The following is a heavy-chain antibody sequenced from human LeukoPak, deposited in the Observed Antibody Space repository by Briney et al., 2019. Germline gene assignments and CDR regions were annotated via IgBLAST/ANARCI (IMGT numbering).Heavy chain of an antibody. V-gene: IGHV3-53*01. CDR1: GFTVSSNY. D-gene: IGHD6-13*01. CDR3: ARAGGGDKQQLVWYFDL. CDR2: IYSGGVS. J-gene: IGHJ2*01. Sequence: GGSLRLSCAASGFTVSSNYMSCVRRAPGKRLEWVSRIYSGGVSDYSEPVNGRFTISRDSSKITLYLQTKSVRAEDTAVYYCARAGGGDKQQLVWYFDLWGRGTLVTVSS.